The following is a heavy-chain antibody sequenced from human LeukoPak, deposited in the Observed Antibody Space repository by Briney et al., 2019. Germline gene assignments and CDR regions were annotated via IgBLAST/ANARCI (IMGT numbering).Heavy chain of an antibody. CDR1: GFAFDDYG. D-gene: IGHD3-9*01. Sequence: GGSLRLSCAASGFAFDDYGMSWVRQAPGKGLEWVSGINWNGDNTDYADSVKGRFTISRDNAKNSLYLQMNSLRAEDTALYYCARGFDGNFDYWGQGTLVTVSP. CDR3: ARGFDGNFDY. J-gene: IGHJ4*02. V-gene: IGHV3-20*04. CDR2: INWNGDNT.